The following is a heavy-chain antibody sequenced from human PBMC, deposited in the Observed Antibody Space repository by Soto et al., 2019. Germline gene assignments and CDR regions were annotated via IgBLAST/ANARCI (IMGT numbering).Heavy chain of an antibody. CDR1: GYTFTSYA. D-gene: IGHD3-22*01. CDR2: INAGKGST. Sequence: GASVKVSCKASGYTFTSYAMHWVRQAPGQWLEWMGWINAGKGSTKYAQKFQGRVTMTRDTSTSTRYMELRSLRSEVTAVYYCARDLGSSGFDSWGQGTLVTVSS. J-gene: IGHJ4*02. V-gene: IGHV1-3*01. CDR3: ARDLGSSGFDS.